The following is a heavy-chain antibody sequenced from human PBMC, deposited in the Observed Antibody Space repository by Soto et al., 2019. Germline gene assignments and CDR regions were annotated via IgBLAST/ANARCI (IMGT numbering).Heavy chain of an antibody. CDR2: IKQDGSEK. D-gene: IGHD2-2*02. J-gene: IGHJ6*02. CDR1: GFTFSSYW. CDR3: ARTGVGVVVPAAIEFGYYYGMDV. Sequence: GGSLRLSCAASGFTFSSYWMSWVRQAPGKGLEWVANIKQDGSEKYYVDSVKGRFTISRDNAKNSLYLQMNSLRAEDTAVYYCARTGVGVVVPAAIEFGYYYGMDVWGQGTTVTVSS. V-gene: IGHV3-7*05.